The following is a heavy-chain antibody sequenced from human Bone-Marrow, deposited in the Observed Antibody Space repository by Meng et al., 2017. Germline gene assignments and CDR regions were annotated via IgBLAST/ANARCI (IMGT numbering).Heavy chain of an antibody. CDR1: GYTFTGYY. CDR3: ARLPLRRDENFDY. CDR2: INPNSGGT. V-gene: IGHV1-2*06. J-gene: IGHJ4*02. D-gene: IGHD4-17*01. Sequence: ASVKVSCKASGYTFTGYYMHWVRQAPGQGLEWMGRINPNSGGTNYAQKFQGRVTMTRDTSISTAYMELSRLRSDDTAVYYCARLPLRRDENFDYWGQGTPVTVSS.